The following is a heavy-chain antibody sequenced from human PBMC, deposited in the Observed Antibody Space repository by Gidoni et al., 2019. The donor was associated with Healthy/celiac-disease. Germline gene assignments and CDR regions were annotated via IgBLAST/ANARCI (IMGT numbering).Heavy chain of an antibody. CDR1: GGTFSSYA. J-gene: IGHJ4*02. CDR2: IIPIFGTA. Sequence: QVQLVQSGAEVKTPGSSVKVSCKASGGTFSSYAISWVLQAPGQGLEWMGGIIPIFGTANYAQKFQGRVTITADESTSTAYMELSSLRSEDTAVYYCARGGVGARPTGGLFDYWGQGTLVTVSS. V-gene: IGHV1-69*01. D-gene: IGHD1-26*01. CDR3: ARGGVGARPTGGLFDY.